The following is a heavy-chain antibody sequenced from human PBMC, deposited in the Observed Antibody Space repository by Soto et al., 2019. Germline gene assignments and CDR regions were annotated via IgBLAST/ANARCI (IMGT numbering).Heavy chain of an antibody. CDR2: ISSSSSTI. V-gene: IGHV3-48*01. Sequence: GGSLSLSCAASGFTFSSYSMNWVRQAPGKGLEWVSYISSSSSTIYYADSVKGRFTISRDNAKNSLYLQMNSLRAEDTAVYYCAREDVSLGPWGQGTVVTVAS. CDR1: GFTFSSYS. CDR3: AREDVSLGP. J-gene: IGHJ5*02.